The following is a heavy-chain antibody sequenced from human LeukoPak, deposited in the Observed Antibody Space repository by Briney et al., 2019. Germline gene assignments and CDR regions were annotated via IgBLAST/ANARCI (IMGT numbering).Heavy chain of an antibody. CDR3: ARYPKVAAYFDC. CDR2: IYASGST. D-gene: IGHD2-15*01. Sequence: PSETLSLTCTVSGGSISSYYWAWIRQPAGKGLEWIGRIYASGSTGYYSSLKSRVSMSVDTSKNQFSLKLSSVTAADTAVYYCARYPKVAAYFDCWGQGTLVTVSS. CDR1: GGSISSYY. V-gene: IGHV4-4*07. J-gene: IGHJ4*02.